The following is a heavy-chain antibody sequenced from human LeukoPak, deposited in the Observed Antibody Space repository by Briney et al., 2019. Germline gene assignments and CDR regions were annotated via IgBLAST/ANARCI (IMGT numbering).Heavy chain of an antibody. Sequence: SETLSLTCTVSGGSISSYYWSWIRQPPGKGLEWIGYIYYSGSTNYNPSLKSRVTISVDTSKNQFSPKLSSVTAADTAVYYCAREKMATIDYWGQGTLVTVSP. CDR1: GGSISSYY. D-gene: IGHD5-24*01. CDR3: AREKMATIDY. J-gene: IGHJ4*02. V-gene: IGHV4-59*01. CDR2: IYYSGST.